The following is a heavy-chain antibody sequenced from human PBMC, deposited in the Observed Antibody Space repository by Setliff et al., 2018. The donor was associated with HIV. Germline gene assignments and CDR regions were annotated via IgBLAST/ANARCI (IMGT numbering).Heavy chain of an antibody. J-gene: IGHJ5*02. D-gene: IGHD2-8*01. CDR2: IYHSGST. Sequence: SETLSLTCAVSGYSISSGFYWGWVRQPPGKGLEWIGSIYHSGSTYYNPSLWSRVTISVDTSKNQFSLKLSSVTAADTAVYYCARDAPTVYANGWFDPWGQGTLVTVPQ. CDR1: GYSISSGFY. V-gene: IGHV4-38-2*02. CDR3: ARDAPTVYANGWFDP.